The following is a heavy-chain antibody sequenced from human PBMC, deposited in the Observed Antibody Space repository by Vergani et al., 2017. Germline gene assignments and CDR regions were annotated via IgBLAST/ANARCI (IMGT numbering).Heavy chain of an antibody. D-gene: IGHD2-2*01. CDR3: ARAGPYCSSTSCPSDY. CDR2: ISGSTTTI. CDR1: GFTFSDYY. Sequence: QVQLVESGGGLVKPGGSLRLSCAASGFTFSDYYMSWIRQAPGKGLEWVSYISGSTTTIYYADSVKGRFTISRDNAKNSLYLQMNSLRAEDTAVYYCARAGPYCSSTSCPSDYWGQGILVTVSS. V-gene: IGHV3-11*04. J-gene: IGHJ4*02.